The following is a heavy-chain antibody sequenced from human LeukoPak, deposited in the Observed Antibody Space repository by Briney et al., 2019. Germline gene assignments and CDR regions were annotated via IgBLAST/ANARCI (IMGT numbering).Heavy chain of an antibody. CDR3: ARAIVVVPAAMRYYFDY. CDR1: GGSISSGDYY. D-gene: IGHD2-2*01. CDR2: IYYSGST. Sequence: SETLSLTCTVSGGSISSGDYYWSWIRQPPGKGLGWIGYIYYSGSTYYNPSLKSRVTISVDTSKNQFSLKLSSVTAADTAVYYCARAIVVVPAAMRYYFDYWGQGTLVTVSS. J-gene: IGHJ4*02. V-gene: IGHV4-30-4*01.